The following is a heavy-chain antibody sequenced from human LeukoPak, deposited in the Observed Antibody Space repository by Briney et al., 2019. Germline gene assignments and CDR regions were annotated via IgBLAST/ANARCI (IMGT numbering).Heavy chain of an antibody. D-gene: IGHD5-18*01. CDR3: ARCRGYSYGYYRYNWFDP. V-gene: IGHV4-39*01. Sequence: SETLSLTCTVSGDSISSSSYYWGWIRQPPGKGLEWIGSIYYSGSTYYNPSLKSRVTISVDTSKNQFSLKLSSVTAADTAVYYCARCRGYSYGYYRYNWFDPWGQGTLVTVSS. J-gene: IGHJ5*02. CDR2: IYYSGST. CDR1: GDSISSSSYY.